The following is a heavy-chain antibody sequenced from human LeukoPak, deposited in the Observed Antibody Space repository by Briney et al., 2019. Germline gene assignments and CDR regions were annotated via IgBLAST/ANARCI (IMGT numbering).Heavy chain of an antibody. V-gene: IGHV3-49*04. CDR1: GFTFGDYA. D-gene: IGHD4-11*01. CDR3: TSLESLSNYYFDY. J-gene: IGHJ4*02. Sequence: GGSLRLSCTASGFTFGDYAMSWVRQAPGKGLEWVGFIRSKAYGGTTEYAASVKGRFTISRDDSKSIAYLQMNSLKTEDTAVYYCTSLESLSNYYFDYWGQGTLVTVSS. CDR2: IRSKAYGGTT.